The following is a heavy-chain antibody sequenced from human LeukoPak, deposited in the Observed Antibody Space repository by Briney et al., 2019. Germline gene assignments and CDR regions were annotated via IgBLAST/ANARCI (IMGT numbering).Heavy chain of an antibody. CDR1: GGSISSRPYY. CDR3: ARDFSSSSTVYYYYYMDV. Sequence: SETLSRTCTVSGGSISSRPYYWGWVRQPPGKGLEWIGTISYSGTTYYSPSLKSRVTISLDTSKNQFSLKLSSVTAADTAIYYCARDFSSSSTVYYYYYMDVWGKGTTVTVSS. CDR2: ISYSGTT. D-gene: IGHD6-6*01. V-gene: IGHV4-39*07. J-gene: IGHJ6*03.